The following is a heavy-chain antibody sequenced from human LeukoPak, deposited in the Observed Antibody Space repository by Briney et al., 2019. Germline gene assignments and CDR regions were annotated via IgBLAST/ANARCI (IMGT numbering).Heavy chain of an antibody. Sequence: ASVKVSCKASGYTFTNNFMHWVRQAPGQGLEWMGWMNPNSGNTGYAQKFQGRVTIIRNTSISTAYMELSSLRSEDTAVYYCARGFDPWGQGTLVTVSS. J-gene: IGHJ5*02. V-gene: IGHV1-8*03. CDR3: ARGFDP. CDR2: MNPNSGNT. CDR1: GYTFTNNF.